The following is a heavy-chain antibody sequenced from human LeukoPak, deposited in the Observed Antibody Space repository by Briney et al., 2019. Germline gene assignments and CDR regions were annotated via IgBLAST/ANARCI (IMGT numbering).Heavy chain of an antibody. CDR1: GGSISSGDYY. V-gene: IGHV4-30-4*01. CDR2: IYYSGST. D-gene: IGHD5-18*01. Sequence: SETLSLTCTVSGGSISSGDYYWSWIRQPPGKGLEWIGYIYYSGSTYYNPSLKSRVTISVDTSKNQFSLKLSSVTAADRAVYYCARIGAGGYSYDFDYWGQGTLVTVSS. CDR3: ARIGAGGYSYDFDY. J-gene: IGHJ4*02.